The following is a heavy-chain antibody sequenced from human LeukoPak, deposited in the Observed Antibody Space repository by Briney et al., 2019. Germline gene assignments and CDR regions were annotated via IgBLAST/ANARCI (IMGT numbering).Heavy chain of an antibody. CDR2: ISGTISGSGDST. CDR3: AKDHAPHPLWSGVSNYFDY. Sequence: GGSLRLSCAASGFTFSSYAMAWVRQAPGKGLEWVSAISGTISGSGDSTYYADSVKGRFNISRDNSKNTLYLQMNSLRAEDTAVYYCAKDHAPHPLWSGVSNYFDYWGQGTLATVSS. V-gene: IGHV3-23*01. D-gene: IGHD5-18*01. CDR1: GFTFSSYA. J-gene: IGHJ4*02.